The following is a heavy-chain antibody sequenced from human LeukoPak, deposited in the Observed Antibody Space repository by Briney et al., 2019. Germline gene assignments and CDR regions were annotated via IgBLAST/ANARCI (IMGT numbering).Heavy chain of an antibody. CDR3: ARGIADSGYDSESGFDY. V-gene: IGHV3-13*01. Sequence: GGFLRLSCAASGFTFSSYDMHWVRQATGKGLEWVSAIGTAGDTYYPGSVKGRFTISRENAKNSLYLQMNSLRAGDTAVYYCARGIADSGYDSESGFDYWGQGTLVTVSS. D-gene: IGHD5-12*01. CDR1: GFTFSSYD. J-gene: IGHJ4*02. CDR2: IGTAGDT.